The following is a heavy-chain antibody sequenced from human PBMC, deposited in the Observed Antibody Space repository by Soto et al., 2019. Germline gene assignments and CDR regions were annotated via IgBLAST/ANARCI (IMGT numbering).Heavy chain of an antibody. CDR2: ISYDGSNK. CDR1: GFTFSSYG. Sequence: PRLSCAASGFTFSSYGMHWVRQAPGKGLEWVAVISYDGSNKYYADSVKGRFTISRDNSKNTLYLQMNSLRAEDTAVYYCAKVYFDYWGQGTLVTVSS. J-gene: IGHJ4*02. CDR3: AKVYFDY. V-gene: IGHV3-30*18.